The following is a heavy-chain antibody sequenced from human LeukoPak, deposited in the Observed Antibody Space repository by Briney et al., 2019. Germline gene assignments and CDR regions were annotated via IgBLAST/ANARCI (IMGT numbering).Heavy chain of an antibody. CDR2: MNPNSGNT. CDR1: GYTFTSYD. J-gene: IGHJ5*02. Sequence: ASVKVSCKAYGYTFTSYDINWVRQATGQGLEWMGWMNPNSGNTGYAQKFQGRVTMTRNTSISTAYMELSSLRSEDTAVYYCARGGGAARPNWFDPWGQGTLVTVSS. CDR3: ARGGGAARPNWFDP. V-gene: IGHV1-8*01. D-gene: IGHD6-6*01.